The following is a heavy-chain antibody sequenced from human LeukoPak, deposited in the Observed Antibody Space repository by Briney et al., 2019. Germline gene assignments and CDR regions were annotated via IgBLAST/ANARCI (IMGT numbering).Heavy chain of an antibody. Sequence: ASVKVSCKASGGTFSSYAISWVRQAPGQGLEWMGGIIPIFGTANYTQKFQGRVTITTDESTSTAYMELSSLRSEDTAVYYCARLGGATRDYWGQGTLVTVSS. CDR3: ARLGGATRDY. D-gene: IGHD1-26*01. J-gene: IGHJ4*02. CDR2: IIPIFGTA. V-gene: IGHV1-69*05. CDR1: GGTFSSYA.